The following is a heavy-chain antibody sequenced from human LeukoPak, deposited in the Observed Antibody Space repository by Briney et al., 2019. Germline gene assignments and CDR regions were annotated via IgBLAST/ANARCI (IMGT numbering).Heavy chain of an antibody. CDR2: IGAGGTFT. CDR3: AKDLDYTTYWYYFDS. CDR1: GFTFSAYA. V-gene: IGHV3-23*01. Sequence: GGSLRLSCTASGFTFSAYAMNWVRQAPGKGLEWVSGIGAGGTFTYYADSVKGRFTISRDNSRNTLYLQMNSLRADDTAVYYCAKDLDYTTYWYYFDSWGQGTWSPSPQ. D-gene: IGHD4-11*01. J-gene: IGHJ4*02.